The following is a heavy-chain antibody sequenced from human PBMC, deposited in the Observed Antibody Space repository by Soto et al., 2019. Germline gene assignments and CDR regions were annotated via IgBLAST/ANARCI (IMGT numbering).Heavy chain of an antibody. J-gene: IGHJ5*02. CDR3: AHRRPYYSGSGSYSTVWFDP. Sequence: QITLKESGPTLVKPTQTLTLTCSFSGFSLSTSGVGVGWIRQPPGKALEWLGIIYWNDDKRYNPSLQNRLTVTKDTAKNQVVLTMTNMDPVDTATYYCAHRRPYYSGSGSYSTVWFDPWGQGTLVTVSS. CDR1: GFSLSTSGVG. CDR2: IYWNDDK. V-gene: IGHV2-5*01. D-gene: IGHD3-10*01.